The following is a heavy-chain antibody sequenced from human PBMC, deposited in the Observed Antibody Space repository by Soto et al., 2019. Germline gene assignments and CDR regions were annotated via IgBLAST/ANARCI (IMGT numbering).Heavy chain of an antibody. D-gene: IGHD1-26*01. CDR2: ISSSSYI. V-gene: IGHV3-21*01. CDR3: ARDREGVGAGLF. Sequence: PGGSLRLSCAASGFTFSSYSMNWVRQAPGKGLEWVSSISSSSYIYYADSVKGRFTISRDNAKNSLYLQMNSLRAEDTAVYYCARDREGVGAGLFRGQGTMVTVSS. J-gene: IGHJ3*01. CDR1: GFTFSSYS.